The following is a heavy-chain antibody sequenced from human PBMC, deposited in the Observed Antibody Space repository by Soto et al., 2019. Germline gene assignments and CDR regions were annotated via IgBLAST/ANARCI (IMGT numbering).Heavy chain of an antibody. J-gene: IGHJ3*02. Sequence: GGSLRLSCAASGITFSSYAMHWVRQAPGKGLEYVSAISSNGSSTYYANSVKGRFTISRDNSKNTLYLQMGSLRAEDMAVYYCARAVSDYGASAAFDIWGQGTMVTVSS. V-gene: IGHV3-64*01. D-gene: IGHD4-17*01. CDR3: ARAVSDYGASAAFDI. CDR1: GITFSSYA. CDR2: ISSNGSST.